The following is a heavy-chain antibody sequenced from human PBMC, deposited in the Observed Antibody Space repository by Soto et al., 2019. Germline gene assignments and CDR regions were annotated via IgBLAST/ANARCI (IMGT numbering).Heavy chain of an antibody. CDR2: ISGSGGST. Sequence: PGWSLRLSCAASGFTVSSYAMSWVRQAPGKGLEWVSAISGSGGSTYYADSVKGRFTISRDNSKNTLYLQMNSLRAEDTAVYYCAKAYRIAARPYYFDYWGQGTLVTVSS. CDR1: GFTVSSYA. J-gene: IGHJ4*02. V-gene: IGHV3-23*01. CDR3: AKAYRIAARPYYFDY. D-gene: IGHD6-6*01.